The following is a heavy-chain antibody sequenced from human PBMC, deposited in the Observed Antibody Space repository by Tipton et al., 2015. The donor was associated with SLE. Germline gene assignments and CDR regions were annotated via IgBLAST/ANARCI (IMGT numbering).Heavy chain of an antibody. CDR1: GYSISSGYY. V-gene: IGHV4-38-2*02. J-gene: IGHJ4*02. CDR3: ARGDRAFDY. D-gene: IGHD5-18*01. CDR2: IYHSGST. Sequence: TLSLTCTVSGYSISSGYYWGWIRQPPGKGREWIGSIYHSGSTYYNPSLKSRVTISVDTHKNQFSLKLSSVTAADTAVYYCARGDRAFDYWGQGTLVTVSS.